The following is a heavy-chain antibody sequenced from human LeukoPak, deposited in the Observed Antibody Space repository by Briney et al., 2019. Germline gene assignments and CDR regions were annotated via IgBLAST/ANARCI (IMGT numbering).Heavy chain of an antibody. CDR1: GFTFSSYW. Sequence: PGGSLRLSCAASGFTFSSYWMSWVRQAPGEGLEWVSFIYRDGSTHYADSVKGRFTVSRDTSKNTLYLQMNSLRAEDTAVYYCARYYDRRAFDTWGQGTMVTVSS. CDR3: ARYYDRRAFDT. V-gene: IGHV3-66*01. D-gene: IGHD3-22*01. J-gene: IGHJ3*02. CDR2: IYRDGST.